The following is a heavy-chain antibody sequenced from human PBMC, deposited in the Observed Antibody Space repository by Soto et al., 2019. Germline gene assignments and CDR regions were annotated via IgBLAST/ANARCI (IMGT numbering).Heavy chain of an antibody. CDR1: GFTFNTYW. CDR3: VGSTGWIFDH. D-gene: IGHD2-8*02. J-gene: IGHJ4*02. Sequence: EVLLVESGGGLVQPGGSLRLSCATSGFTFNTYWMTWVRQAPGKGLEWVASISQDGTVKDYEESLRDRFTISRDDVKKSAHLQMNTMRADDTAVYYFVGSTGWIFDHWGQGTTVTVSS. CDR2: ISQDGTVK. V-gene: IGHV3-7*03.